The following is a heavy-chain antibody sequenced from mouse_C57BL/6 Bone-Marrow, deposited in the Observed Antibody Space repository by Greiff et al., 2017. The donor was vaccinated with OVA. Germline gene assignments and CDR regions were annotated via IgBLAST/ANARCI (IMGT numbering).Heavy chain of an antibody. V-gene: IGHV1-82*01. Sequence: QVQLQQSGPELVKPGASVKISCKASGYAFSSSWMNWVKQRPGTGLEWIGRIYPGDGDTNYNGKFKGKATLTADKSSSTAYMQLSSLTSEDSAVYFCARSEYYAMDYWGQGTSVTVSS. CDR1: GYAFSSSW. J-gene: IGHJ4*01. CDR2: IYPGDGDT. CDR3: ARSEYYAMDY.